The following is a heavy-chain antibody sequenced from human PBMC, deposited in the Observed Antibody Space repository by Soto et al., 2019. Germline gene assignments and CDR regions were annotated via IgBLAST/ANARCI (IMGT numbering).Heavy chain of an antibody. D-gene: IGHD3-16*01. Sequence: QVQLVQSGAEVKKPGASVKVSCKASGYTFTSYYMHWVRQAPGQGLEWMGIINPSGGSTSYAQKFQGRVTMTRDTSTITVYMELSRLKSEDTAVYYCERDGGDYWGQGTMVTVSS. CDR1: GYTFTSYY. CDR3: ERDGGDY. CDR2: INPSGGST. J-gene: IGHJ4*02. V-gene: IGHV1-46*01.